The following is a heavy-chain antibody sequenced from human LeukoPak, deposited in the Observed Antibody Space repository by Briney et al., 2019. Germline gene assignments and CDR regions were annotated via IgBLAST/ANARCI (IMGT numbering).Heavy chain of an antibody. V-gene: IGHV3-33*06. J-gene: IGHJ6*03. CDR1: GFTFSSYG. CDR3: AKDGWEYYYYMDV. Sequence: PGRSLRLSCAASGFTFSSYGMRWVRQAPGKGLEWVAVIRYDGSNKYYADSVKGRFTISRENSKNTLYLQMNSLRAEDTAVYYCAKDGWEYYYYMDVWGKGTTVTVSS. D-gene: IGHD1-26*01. CDR2: IRYDGSNK.